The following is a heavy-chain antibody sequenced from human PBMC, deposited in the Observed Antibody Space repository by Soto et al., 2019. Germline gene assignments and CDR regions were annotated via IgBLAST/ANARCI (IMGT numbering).Heavy chain of an antibody. CDR1: GFTFSGSA. CDR2: IRSKANSYAT. D-gene: IGHD3-3*01. V-gene: IGHV3-73*01. CDR3: TRRGGDFWSGYRYFDY. J-gene: IGHJ4*02. Sequence: GGSLRLSCAASGFTFSGSAMHWVRQASGKGLEWVGRIRSKANSYATAYAASVKGRFTISRDDSKNTAYLQMNSLKTEDTAVYYCTRRGGDFWSGYRYFDYWGQGTLVTVSS.